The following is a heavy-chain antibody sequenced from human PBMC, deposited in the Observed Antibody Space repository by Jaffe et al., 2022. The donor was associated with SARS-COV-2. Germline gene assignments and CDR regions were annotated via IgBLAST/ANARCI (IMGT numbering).Heavy chain of an antibody. CDR2: ISYEGSNK. Sequence: QVQLVESGGGVVQPGRSLRLSCAASGFTFSSYGIHWVRQVPGKGLEWVALISYEGSNKYYADSVKGRFTISRDNSKNTLYLQMDSLRAEDTAVYYCAKSHFAGYTSGWYLGTFDYWGQGTLVTVSS. V-gene: IGHV3-30*18. J-gene: IGHJ4*02. D-gene: IGHD6-19*01. CDR3: AKSHFAGYTSGWYLGTFDY. CDR1: GFTFSSYG.